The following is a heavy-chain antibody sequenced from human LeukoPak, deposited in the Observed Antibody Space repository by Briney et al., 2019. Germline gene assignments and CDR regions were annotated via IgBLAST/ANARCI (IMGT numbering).Heavy chain of an antibody. J-gene: IGHJ4*02. CDR1: GGSISSYY. CDR2: IYTSGST. D-gene: IGHD1-26*01. Sequence: SETLSLTCTVSGGSISSYYWSWIRQPAGKGLEWIGRIYTSGSTNYNPSLMSRVTMSVDTSKNQFSLKLSSVTAADTAVYYCAGGLTLVGATGYWGQGTLVTVSS. CDR3: AGGLTLVGATGY. V-gene: IGHV4-4*07.